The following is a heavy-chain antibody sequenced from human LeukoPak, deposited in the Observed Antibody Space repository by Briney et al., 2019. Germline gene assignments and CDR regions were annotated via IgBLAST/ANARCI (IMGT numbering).Heavy chain of an antibody. V-gene: IGHV4-61*02. CDR1: GGSISSGSYY. J-gene: IGHJ3*02. CDR3: ARDKGDYSYGLDAFDI. CDR2: IYTSGST. Sequence: SQTLSLTCTVSGGSISSGSYYWSWIRQPAGKGLEWIGRIYTSGSTNYNPSLKSRVTISVDTSRNQFSLKLSSVTAADTAVYYCARDKGDYSYGLDAFDIWGQGTMVTVSS. D-gene: IGHD5-18*01.